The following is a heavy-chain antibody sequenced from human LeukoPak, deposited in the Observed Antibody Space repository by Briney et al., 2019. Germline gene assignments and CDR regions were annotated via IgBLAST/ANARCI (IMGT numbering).Heavy chain of an antibody. J-gene: IGHJ4*02. CDR1: GXTFSTYS. CDR2: IYSGGTT. V-gene: IGHV3-53*04. CDR3: ARVDTVMAYYFDL. D-gene: IGHD5-18*01. Sequence: PGGSLRLSCTASGXTFSTYSMNWVRQAPGKGLEWVSTIYSGGTTYYADSVMGRFTISRHNSRNTLYLQMNSLRAEDTAVYYCARVDTVMAYYFDLWGQGTLVTVSS.